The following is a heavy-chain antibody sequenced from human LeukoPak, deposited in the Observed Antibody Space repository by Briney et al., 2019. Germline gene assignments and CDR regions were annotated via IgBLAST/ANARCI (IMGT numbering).Heavy chain of an antibody. V-gene: IGHV4-61*08. Sequence: SETLSLTCTVSGGSISSGDYYWSWIRRPPGKGLEYIGYIYYSGSANYNPSLKSRVTISVDPSKNQFSLKLSSVTAADTAVYYCARNGDYYEKSGYYYLFDFWGQGTLVTVSS. D-gene: IGHD3-22*01. CDR1: GGSISSGDYY. CDR3: ARNGDYYEKSGYYYLFDF. CDR2: IYYSGSA. J-gene: IGHJ4*02.